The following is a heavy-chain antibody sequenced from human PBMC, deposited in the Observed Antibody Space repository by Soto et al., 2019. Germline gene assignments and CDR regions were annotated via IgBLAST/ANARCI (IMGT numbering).Heavy chain of an antibody. V-gene: IGHV3-9*01. Sequence: EVQLVESGGGLVQPGRSLRLSCAASGFTFDDYAMHWVRQGPGKGLEWVSGISWNSETIGFAGSVKGRFTISRDNAKNSLYLQMNNLRTEDAALYYCAKDIAPDYYYMDVWGKGTTVTVSS. CDR1: GFTFDDYA. CDR3: AKDIAPDYYYMDV. CDR2: ISWNSETI. J-gene: IGHJ6*03.